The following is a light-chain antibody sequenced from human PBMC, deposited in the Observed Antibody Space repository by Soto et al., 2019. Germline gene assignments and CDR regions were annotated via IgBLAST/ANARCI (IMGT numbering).Light chain of an antibody. CDR3: QHYKA. Sequence: EIVLTQSPGTLSLSPGERATLSCRASQSVSDSFIAWYQQRPGQAPRLLIYGASQRATGIPDRFRGSGSGTHLSLTINRLEPEDFAVYYCQHYKAFGGGTKVDIK. CDR2: GAS. V-gene: IGKV3-20*01. CDR1: QSVSDSF. J-gene: IGKJ4*01.